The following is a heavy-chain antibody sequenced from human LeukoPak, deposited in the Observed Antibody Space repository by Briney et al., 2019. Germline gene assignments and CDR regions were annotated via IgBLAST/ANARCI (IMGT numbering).Heavy chain of an antibody. CDR2: ISYDGSNK. CDR3: ARHSAMAPRGGMDV. D-gene: IGHD5-18*01. V-gene: IGHV3-30*04. CDR1: GFTFSSYA. Sequence: GGSLRLSCAASGFTFSSYAMSWVRQAPGKGLEWVAVISYDGSNKYYADSVKGRFTISRDNSKNTLYLQMNSLRAEDTAVYYCARHSAMAPRGGMDVWGQGTTVTVSS. J-gene: IGHJ6*02.